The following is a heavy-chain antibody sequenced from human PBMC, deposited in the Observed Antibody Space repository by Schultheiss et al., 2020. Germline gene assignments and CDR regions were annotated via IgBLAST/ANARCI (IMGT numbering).Heavy chain of an antibody. Sequence: GSLRLSCTVSGYSISSGYYWGWIRQPPGKGLEWIGSIYHSGSTYYNPSLKSRVTISVDTSKNQFSLKLSSVTAADTAVYYCARLNRWGSGWEILYYFDYWGQGTLVTVSS. D-gene: IGHD6-19*01. V-gene: IGHV4-38-2*02. CDR3: ARLNRWGSGWEILYYFDY. CDR2: IYHSGST. J-gene: IGHJ4*02. CDR1: GYSISSGYY.